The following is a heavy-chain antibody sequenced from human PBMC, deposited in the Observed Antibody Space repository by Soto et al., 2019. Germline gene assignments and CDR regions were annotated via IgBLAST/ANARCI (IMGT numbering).Heavy chain of an antibody. CDR2: VYYTGST. Sequence: SETLSLTCSVSGGSISGSYWSWIRQSPGKGLEWLGYVYYTGSTNYSPSLRSRVSISVDTSKNEFSLRLSSMTAADTAVYFCARSVAVPGAHIDYWGQGTQVTVSS. J-gene: IGHJ4*02. CDR3: ARSVAVPGAHIDY. CDR1: GGSISGSY. D-gene: IGHD6-19*01. V-gene: IGHV4-59*01.